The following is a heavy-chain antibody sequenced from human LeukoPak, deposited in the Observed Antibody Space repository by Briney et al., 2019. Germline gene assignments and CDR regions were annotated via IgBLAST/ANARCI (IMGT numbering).Heavy chain of an antibody. V-gene: IGHV1-18*01. D-gene: IGHD4-17*01. J-gene: IGHJ4*02. Sequence: APVKVSCKASGYTFTSYGISWVRQAPGQGLEWMGWISAYNGNTNYAQKLQGRVTMTTDTSTSTAYMELRSLRSDDTAVYYCARDSTTVTTFDYWGQGTLVTVSS. CDR1: GYTFTSYG. CDR2: ISAYNGNT. CDR3: ARDSTTVTTFDY.